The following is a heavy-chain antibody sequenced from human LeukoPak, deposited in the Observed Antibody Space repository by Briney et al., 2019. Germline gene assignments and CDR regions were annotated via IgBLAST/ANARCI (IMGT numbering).Heavy chain of an antibody. D-gene: IGHD2-2*01. CDR2: INWNGGST. V-gene: IGHV3-20*04. Sequence: PGGSLRLSCAASGFTFDDYAMSWVRQAPGKGLEWVSGINWNGGSTGYADSVKGRFTISRDNSKNTLYLQMNSLRAEDTAVYYCAKDTIGGVSRTHYSDYWGQGSLVTVSS. CDR3: AKDTIGGVSRTHYSDY. CDR1: GFTFDDYA. J-gene: IGHJ4*02.